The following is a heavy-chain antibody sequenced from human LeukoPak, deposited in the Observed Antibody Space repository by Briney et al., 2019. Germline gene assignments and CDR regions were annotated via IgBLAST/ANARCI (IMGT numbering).Heavy chain of an antibody. CDR1: GYSFTNYW. CDR2: IYPGDSDT. V-gene: IGHV5-51*01. D-gene: IGHD6-19*01. J-gene: IGHJ4*02. CDR3: ARNVRQWLVQGGFDY. Sequence: GESLKISWKGSGYSFTNYWIGLVRQMPGKGLEWVGIIYPGDSDTRYSPSFQGQVTISADKSISTAYLQWSSLKASDTAMYYCARNVRQWLVQGGFDYWGQGTLVTVSS.